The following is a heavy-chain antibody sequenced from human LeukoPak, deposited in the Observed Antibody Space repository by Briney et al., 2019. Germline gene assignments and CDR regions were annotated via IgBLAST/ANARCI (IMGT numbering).Heavy chain of an antibody. J-gene: IGHJ4*02. Sequence: GGSLRLSCAASGFTFSGFWMSWVRQAPTKGLEWVAVIWYDGSNKYYADSVKGRFTISRDNSKNTLYLQMNSLRAEDTAVYYCARDQNGSSGLLDYWGQGTLVTVSS. CDR1: GFTFSGFW. CDR2: IWYDGSNK. V-gene: IGHV3-33*08. CDR3: ARDQNGSSGLLDY. D-gene: IGHD3-22*01.